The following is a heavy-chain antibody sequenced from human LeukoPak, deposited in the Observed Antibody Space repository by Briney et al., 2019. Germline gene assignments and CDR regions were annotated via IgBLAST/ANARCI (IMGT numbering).Heavy chain of an antibody. Sequence: ASVKVSCKASGYTFTGYYMHWVRQAPGQGLEWMGWINPNSGGTNYAQKFQGRVTISADKSISTAYLQWSSLKASDTAMYYCARQIYDSSGYYYYNSNKAVDYWGQGTLVTVSS. V-gene: IGHV1-2*02. D-gene: IGHD3-22*01. CDR3: ARQIYDSSGYYYYNSNKAVDY. CDR2: INPNSGGT. CDR1: GYTFTGYY. J-gene: IGHJ4*02.